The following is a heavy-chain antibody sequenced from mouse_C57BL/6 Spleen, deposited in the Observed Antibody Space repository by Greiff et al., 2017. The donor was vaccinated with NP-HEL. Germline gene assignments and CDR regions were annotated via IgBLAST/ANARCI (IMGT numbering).Heavy chain of an antibody. J-gene: IGHJ3*01. Sequence: VQLQQSGPELVKPGASVKISCKASGYSFTGYYMNWVKQSPEKSLEWIGEINPSTGGTPYNQKFKAKATLTVDKSSSTAYMQLKSLTSEDSAVYYCARAPYYYGRSRESSWFAYWGQGTLVTVSA. CDR1: GYSFTGYY. CDR3: ARAPYYYGRSRESSWFAY. D-gene: IGHD1-1*01. CDR2: INPSTGGT. V-gene: IGHV1-42*01.